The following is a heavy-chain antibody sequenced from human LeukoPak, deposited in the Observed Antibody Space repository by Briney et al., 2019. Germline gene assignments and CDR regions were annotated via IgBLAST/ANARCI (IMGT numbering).Heavy chain of an antibody. J-gene: IGHJ4*02. CDR3: ARDADPYRPFIAAAGFLY. CDR2: IIPILGIA. CDR1: GGTFSSYA. D-gene: IGHD6-13*01. Sequence: SVKVSCMASGGTFSSYAISWVRQAPGQGLEWMGRIIPILGIANYAQKFQGRVTITADKSTSTAYMELSSLRSEDTAVYYCARDADPYRPFIAAAGFLYWGQGTLVTVSS. V-gene: IGHV1-69*04.